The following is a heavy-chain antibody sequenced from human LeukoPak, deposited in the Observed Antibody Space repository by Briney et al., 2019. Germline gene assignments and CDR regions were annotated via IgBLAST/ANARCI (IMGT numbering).Heavy chain of an antibody. CDR2: IDHNGKS. CDR1: GGSFSGYY. J-gene: IGHJ5*02. Sequence: SETLSLTCAVYGGSFSGYYWGWIRQPPGKGLEWIGAIDHNGKSNFNPSLKSRVSISLDTSKNQFSLKLNSVAAADSATYYCARIASAYCDGGSCYLLGDRFDPWGQGTLVTVSS. CDR3: ARIASAYCDGGSCYLLGDRFDP. V-gene: IGHV4-34*01. D-gene: IGHD2-21*01.